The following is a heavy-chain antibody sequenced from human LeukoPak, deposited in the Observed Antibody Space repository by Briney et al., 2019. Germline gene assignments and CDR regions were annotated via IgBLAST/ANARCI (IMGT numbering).Heavy chain of an antibody. CDR1: GGSISSSNW. CDR3: ARGADYFDY. D-gene: IGHD6-25*01. CDR2: IYHSGST. J-gene: IGHJ4*02. V-gene: IGHV4-4*02. Sequence: SSETLSLTCTVSGGSISSSNWWNWVRQPPGKGLEWVGEIYHSGSTNYNPSLKSRVTISVDTSKNQFSLKLSSVTAADTAVYYCARGADYFDYWGQGTLVTVSS.